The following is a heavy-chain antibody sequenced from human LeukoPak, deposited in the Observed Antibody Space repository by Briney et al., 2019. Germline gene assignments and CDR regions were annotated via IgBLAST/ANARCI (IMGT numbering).Heavy chain of an antibody. CDR2: ISSSSSYI. CDR3: ARDRRSGTDVVVVAATDY. J-gene: IGHJ4*02. Sequence: PGGSLRLSCAASGFTFSSYSMNWVRQAPGKGLEWVSSISSSSSYIYYADSEKGRFTISRDNAKNSLYLQMNSLRAEDTAVYYCARDRRSGTDVVVVAATDYWGQGTLVTVSS. D-gene: IGHD2-15*01. CDR1: GFTFSSYS. V-gene: IGHV3-21*01.